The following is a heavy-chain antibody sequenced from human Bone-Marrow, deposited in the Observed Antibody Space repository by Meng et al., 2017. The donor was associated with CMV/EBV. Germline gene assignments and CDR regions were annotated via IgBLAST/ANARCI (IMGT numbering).Heavy chain of an antibody. CDR2: INPNSGGT. CDR3: ARDSNGPIRGFNY. V-gene: IGHV1-2*02. D-gene: IGHD3-10*01. J-gene: IGHJ4*02. CDR1: GYTFTGYY. Sequence: ASVKVSCKASGYTFTGYYMHWVRQAPGQGLEWMGWINPNSGGTNYAQKFQGRVTMTRDTSISTAYMELSRLRSDDTAVYFCARDSNGPIRGFNYWGQGTLVTGSS.